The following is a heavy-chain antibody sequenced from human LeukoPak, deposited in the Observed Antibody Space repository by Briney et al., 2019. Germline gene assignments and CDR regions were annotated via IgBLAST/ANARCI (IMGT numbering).Heavy chain of an antibody. D-gene: IGHD4-11*01. J-gene: IGHJ6*02. CDR1: GFTFSSYS. CDR2: ISSSSSYI. CDR3: ARDRSVTTDKYYYGMDV. V-gene: IGHV3-21*04. Sequence: GGSLRLSCAASGFTFSSYSMNWVRQAPGKGLEWVSSISSSSSYIYYADSVKSRFTISRDNAKNSLYLQMNSLRAEDTAVYYCARDRSVTTDKYYYGMDVWGQGTTVTVSS.